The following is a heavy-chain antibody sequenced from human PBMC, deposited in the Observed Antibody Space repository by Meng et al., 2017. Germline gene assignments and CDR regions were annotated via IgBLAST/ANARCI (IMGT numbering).Heavy chain of an antibody. CDR3: ARLVAGTFGQLFDP. V-gene: IGHV7-4-1*02. D-gene: IGHD2-15*01. J-gene: IGHJ5*02. Sequence: QVQLVKSGSEFKKPWALVKVSGKASGYTFTSYAMNWVRQAPGQGLEWMGWINTNTGNPTYAQGFTGRFVFSLDTSVSTAYLQISSLKAEDTAVYYCARLVAGTFGQLFDPWGQGTLVTVSS. CDR1: GYTFTSYA. CDR2: INTNTGNP.